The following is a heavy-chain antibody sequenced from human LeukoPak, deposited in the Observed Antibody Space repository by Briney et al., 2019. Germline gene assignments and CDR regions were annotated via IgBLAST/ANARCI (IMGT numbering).Heavy chain of an antibody. V-gene: IGHV1-18*01. CDR3: ARQDPYYYYMDV. J-gene: IGHJ6*03. CDR2: ISAYNGNT. Sequence: GASVKVSCKASGYTFTSYGISWVRQAPGQGLEWMGWISAYNGNTNYEQKLQGRVTMTTNTSTTPAYMELRSMKSDEPAVYYCARQDPYYYYMDVWGKGTTVTVSS. CDR1: GYTFTSYG. D-gene: IGHD2-15*01.